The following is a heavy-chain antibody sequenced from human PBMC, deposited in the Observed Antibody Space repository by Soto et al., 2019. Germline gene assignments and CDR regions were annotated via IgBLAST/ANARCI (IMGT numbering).Heavy chain of an antibody. D-gene: IGHD1-26*01. V-gene: IGHV1-18*01. CDR3: ASASGSSYWFDP. CDR2: ISAYNGNT. J-gene: IGHJ5*02. CDR1: GYTFTSYG. Sequence: QVQLVQSGAEVKKPGASVKVSCKASGYTFTSYGISWVRQAPGQGLEWMGWISAYNGNTNYAQKLQGRVTMPTDTPTSTAYMELRSLRPADTAVYYCASASGSSYWFDPWGQGTLVTVSS.